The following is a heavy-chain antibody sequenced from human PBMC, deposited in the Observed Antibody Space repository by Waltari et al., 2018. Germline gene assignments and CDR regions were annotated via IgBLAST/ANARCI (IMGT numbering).Heavy chain of an antibody. V-gene: IGHV5-51*01. Sequence: DVQLVQSGAEVKKPGESLKISCKGSGYSFTSYWIGWVRQMPGKGLEWMGIIYPGDSDTRSSPSFQGQVTISADKSISTAYLQWSSLKASDTAMYYCAREGAAAGLGAEYFQHWGQGTLVTVSS. CDR3: AREGAAAGLGAEYFQH. J-gene: IGHJ1*01. CDR2: IYPGDSDT. D-gene: IGHD6-13*01. CDR1: GYSFTSYW.